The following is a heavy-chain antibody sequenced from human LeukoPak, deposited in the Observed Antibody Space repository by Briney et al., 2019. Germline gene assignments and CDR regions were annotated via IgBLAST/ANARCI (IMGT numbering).Heavy chain of an antibody. CDR2: IGISSGNT. V-gene: IGHV3-48*01. D-gene: IGHD5-24*01. CDR3: ARDYKYAFDN. Sequence: GGSLRLSCAASGFTFSAYSMNWVRQAPGKGLEWVSYIGISSGNTKYADSVKGRFTISGDKAKNSLYLQMNSLRVEDTVVYYCARDYKYAFDNWGQGTLVTVSS. J-gene: IGHJ4*02. CDR1: GFTFSAYS.